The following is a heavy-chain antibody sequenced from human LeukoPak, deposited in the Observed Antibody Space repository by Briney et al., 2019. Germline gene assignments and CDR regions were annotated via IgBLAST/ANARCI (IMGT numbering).Heavy chain of an antibody. Sequence: PSETLSLTCTVSGGSISSSSYYWGWIRQPPGKGLEWIGSIYYSGSTYYNPSLKSRVTISVDTSKNQFSLKLSSVTAADTAVYYCARVFPGELSFPFDYWGQGTLVTVSS. CDR3: ARVFPGELSFPFDY. J-gene: IGHJ4*02. CDR2: IYYSGST. CDR1: GGSISSSSYY. D-gene: IGHD3-16*02. V-gene: IGHV4-39*07.